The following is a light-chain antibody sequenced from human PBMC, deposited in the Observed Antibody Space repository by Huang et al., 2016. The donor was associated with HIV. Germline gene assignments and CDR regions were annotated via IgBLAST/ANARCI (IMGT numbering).Light chain of an antibody. Sequence: DIVMTQSPDSLAVSLGEMATITCVSSQSVLSPSNKRNHLAWYQQKPRQPPKLLSYWASTRESGVPDRFRGSGSATDFTLTIDNLQAEDVALYFCQQYYSIPGFGQGTYVEV. V-gene: IGKV4-1*01. CDR2: WAS. CDR3: QQYYSIPG. CDR1: QSVLSPSNKRNH. J-gene: IGKJ1*01.